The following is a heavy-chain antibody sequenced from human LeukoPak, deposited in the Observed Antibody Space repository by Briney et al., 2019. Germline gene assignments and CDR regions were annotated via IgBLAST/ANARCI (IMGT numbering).Heavy chain of an antibody. CDR1: GFTFSDSG. CDR3: AKGSKEVLFTRDHYMDV. J-gene: IGHJ6*03. Sequence: GGSLRLSCAASGFTFSDSGMHWVRQAPGKGLEWVAFIRYDGSNKYYADSVKGRFTISRDNSKNTLLQMNSLRAEDTAVYYCAKGSKEVLFTRDHYMDVWGKGTTVTISS. CDR2: IRYDGSNK. D-gene: IGHD3-3*01. V-gene: IGHV3-30*02.